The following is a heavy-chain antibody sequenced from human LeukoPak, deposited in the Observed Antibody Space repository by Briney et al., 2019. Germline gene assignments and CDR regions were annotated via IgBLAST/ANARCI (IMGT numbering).Heavy chain of an antibody. CDR1: GFTFSSYA. CDR3: ATLELGKSGY. V-gene: IGHV3-23*01. D-gene: IGHD7-27*01. J-gene: IGHJ4*02. Sequence: PGGSLRLSCAPSGFTFSSYAMSWVRQAPGKGLEWVSTISGSGGSTYYADSVKGRFTISRDNSKNTLYLQMNSLRAEDTAVYFCATLELGKSGYWGQGTLVTVSS. CDR2: ISGSGGST.